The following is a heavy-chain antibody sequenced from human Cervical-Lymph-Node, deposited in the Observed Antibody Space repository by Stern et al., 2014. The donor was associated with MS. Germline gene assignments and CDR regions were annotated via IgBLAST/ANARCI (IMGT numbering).Heavy chain of an antibody. CDR3: ARLAADTFDF. CDR1: DYTFASYG. V-gene: IGHV1-18*01. CDR2: VTATRGNT. Sequence: QVQLVQSGAEVKKPGASVKVSCKAPDYTFASYGITWVRQAPGQGLEWLGWVTATRGNTYYAQRLQGRVPMNQVNTTTTAYLELRKLRSDDTAVYYCARLAADTFDFWGQGTQVIVSS. J-gene: IGHJ4*02. D-gene: IGHD6-19*01.